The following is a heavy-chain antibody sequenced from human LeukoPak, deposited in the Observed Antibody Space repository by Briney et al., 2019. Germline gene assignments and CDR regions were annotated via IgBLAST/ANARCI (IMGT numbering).Heavy chain of an antibody. J-gene: IGHJ5*02. V-gene: IGHV4-39*01. CDR3: ARQSGYYDFWSGYYLNWFDP. Sequence: SETLSLTCTVSGGSISSSSYYWGWIRQPPGKGLEWIGSIYYSGSTYYSPSLKSRVTISVDTSKNQFSLKLSSVTAADTAVYYCARQSGYYDFWSGYYLNWFDPWGQGTLVTVSS. D-gene: IGHD3-3*01. CDR1: GGSISSSSYY. CDR2: IYYSGST.